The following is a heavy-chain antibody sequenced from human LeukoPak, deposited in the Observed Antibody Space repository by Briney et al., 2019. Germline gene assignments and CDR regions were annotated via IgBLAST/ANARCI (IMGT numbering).Heavy chain of an antibody. J-gene: IGHJ3*02. D-gene: IGHD1-26*01. V-gene: IGHV3-21*01. CDR2: ISSSSSYI. Sequence: PGGSLRLSCAASGFTFSSYSMNWVRQAPGKGLEWVSSISSSSSYIYYADSVKGRFTISRDNAKNSMYLQMNSLRAEATALYYGSRAGVGASIDIWGQGTMVTVSS. CDR1: GFTFSSYS. CDR3: SRAGVGASIDI.